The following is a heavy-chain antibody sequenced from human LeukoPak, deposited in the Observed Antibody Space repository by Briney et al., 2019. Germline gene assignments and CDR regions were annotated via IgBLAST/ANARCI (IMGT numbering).Heavy chain of an antibody. D-gene: IGHD2-2*01. CDR2: INHSGST. CDR1: GGSFSGYY. Sequence: SETLSLTCAVYGGSFSGYYWSWIRQPPGKGLEWIGEINHSGSTNYNPSLKSRVTISVDTSKNQFSLKLSSVTAADTAVYYCARAVMVAAAMGVSGWFDPWGQGTLVTVSS. V-gene: IGHV4-34*01. J-gene: IGHJ5*02. CDR3: ARAVMVAAAMGVSGWFDP.